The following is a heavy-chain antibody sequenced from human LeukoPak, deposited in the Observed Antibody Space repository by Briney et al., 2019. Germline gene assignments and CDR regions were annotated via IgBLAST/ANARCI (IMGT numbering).Heavy chain of an antibody. CDR1: GFNFSDYY. CDR2: ISGSDGST. Sequence: GGSLRLSCVGSGFNFSDYYMSWIRQAPGKGLEWVSAISGSDGSTYYADSVKGRFTISRDNSKNTLYLQMNSLRAEDTAVYYCAKDQVVVVPAAFNWFDPWGQGTLVTVSS. D-gene: IGHD2-2*01. V-gene: IGHV3-23*01. J-gene: IGHJ5*02. CDR3: AKDQVVVVPAAFNWFDP.